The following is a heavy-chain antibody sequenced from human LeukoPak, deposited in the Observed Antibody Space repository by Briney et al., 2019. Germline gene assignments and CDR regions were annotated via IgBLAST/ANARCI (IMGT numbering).Heavy chain of an antibody. V-gene: IGHV4-39*07. CDR1: GGSISSGSYY. J-gene: IGHJ5*01. CDR2: IYYSGST. Sequence: SETLSLTCTVSGGSISSGSYYWGWIRQPPGKGLEWIGSIYYSGSTYYNPSLKSRVTISVDTSKNQFSLKLSSVTAADTAVYYFAGNESILDDLYCGGGSGSVGFDPWGKEPWSPSPQ. D-gene: IGHD2-15*01. CDR3: AGNESILDDLYCGGGSGSVGFDP.